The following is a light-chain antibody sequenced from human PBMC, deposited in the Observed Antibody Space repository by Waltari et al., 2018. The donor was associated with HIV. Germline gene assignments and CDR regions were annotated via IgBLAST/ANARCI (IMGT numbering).Light chain of an antibody. CDR3: QRLNRFPAT. J-gene: IGKJ1*01. CDR1: QGISTF. V-gene: IGKV1-9*01. CDR2: AAS. Sequence: DIQLTQSPSFLSASVGDRVTITCRASQGISTFLAWYQQKPGTAPKLLLYAASTLRSGVPSRFSGSGAGTEFTLTINSLQPEDFATYYCQRLNRFPATFGQGTKVEIK.